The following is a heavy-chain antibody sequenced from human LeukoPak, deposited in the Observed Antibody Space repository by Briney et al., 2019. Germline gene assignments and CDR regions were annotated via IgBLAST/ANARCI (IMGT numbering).Heavy chain of an antibody. D-gene: IGHD3-16*01. J-gene: IGHJ4*02. CDR2: IQQEGSEK. V-gene: IGHV3-7*02. CDR1: GFTFSGSW. CDR3: ARVAGGDGDPCDY. Sequence: GGSLRLSCAASGFTFSGSWMSWVRQAPGKGLEWVANIQQEGSEKYYVDSVKGRFSISRDNAKNSLYLQMSSLRAEDTAVYYCARVAGGDGDPCDYWGQGTLVTVSS.